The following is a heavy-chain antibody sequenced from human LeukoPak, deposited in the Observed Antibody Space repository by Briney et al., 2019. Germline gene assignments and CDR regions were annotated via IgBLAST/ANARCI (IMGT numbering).Heavy chain of an antibody. Sequence: PSETLSLTCTVSGGSIGSSSYYWSWIRQPPGKGLEWIGEINHSGSTNYNPSLKSRVTVSVDTSKNQFSLKLSSVTAADTAVYYCARHAPQYDILTGYYWFDPWGQGTLVTVSS. V-gene: IGHV4-39*01. CDR3: ARHAPQYDILTGYYWFDP. J-gene: IGHJ5*02. CDR1: GGSIGSSSYY. CDR2: INHSGST. D-gene: IGHD3-9*01.